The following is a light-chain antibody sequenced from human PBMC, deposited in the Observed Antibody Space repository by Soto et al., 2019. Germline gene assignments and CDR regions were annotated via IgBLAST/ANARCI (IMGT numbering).Light chain of an antibody. CDR1: SGHSNYA. CDR2: VNSGGSH. V-gene: IGLV4-69*01. Sequence: QSVLTQSPSPSASLGASVKLTCTLSSGHSNYAIAWHQQQPEKGPRYLMKVNSGGSHIKGDGIPDRFSGSSSGAERYLFISSLQSEDEADYYCQTWGTGSAIVVFGGGTQLTVL. CDR3: QTWGTGSAIVV. J-gene: IGLJ7*01.